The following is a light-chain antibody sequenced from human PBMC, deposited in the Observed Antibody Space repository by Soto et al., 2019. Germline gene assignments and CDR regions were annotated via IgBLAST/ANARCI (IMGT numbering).Light chain of an antibody. V-gene: IGKV1-33*01. CDR2: DAS. CDR1: QNINNY. Sequence: DIQMTHSPSSLSASLVYRFTITGHASQNINNYLNWYQQKPGRAPKLLIYDASNLEAGVPSRFRGSGSGTDFTFTISRLQPEDIATYYCQQYENLPTFGQGTRLEIK. J-gene: IGKJ5*01. CDR3: QQYENLPT.